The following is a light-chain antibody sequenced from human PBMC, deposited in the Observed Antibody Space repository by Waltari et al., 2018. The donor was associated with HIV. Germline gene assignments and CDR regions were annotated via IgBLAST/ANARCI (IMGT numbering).Light chain of an antibody. V-gene: IGKV1-39*01. CDR1: QSISNY. J-gene: IGKJ1*01. Sequence: DIQMTQSPSSLSASVGNRVTITCRASQSISNYLTWDQQKVGKAAKRLSDGASTLQSGVPTRFSGSGSGTDFTRTISRLEPEDFAVYYCQQYGSSPPTWTFGQGTKVEIK. CDR3: QQYGSSPPTWT. CDR2: GAS.